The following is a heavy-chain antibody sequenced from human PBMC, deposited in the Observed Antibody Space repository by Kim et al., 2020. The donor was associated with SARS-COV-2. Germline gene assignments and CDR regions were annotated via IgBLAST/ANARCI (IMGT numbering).Heavy chain of an antibody. J-gene: IGHJ4*02. CDR2: INTGIGNT. CDR3: MSFYY. CDR1: GYTFTSYA. Sequence: ASVKVSCKSSGYTFTSYAMHWVRQAPGQSLEWIGWINTGIGNTKYSQNFQGRVTISRDTSASTAYMELSSLTSEDTAVYYCMSFYYWGQGTLVTVSS. V-gene: IGHV1-3*04.